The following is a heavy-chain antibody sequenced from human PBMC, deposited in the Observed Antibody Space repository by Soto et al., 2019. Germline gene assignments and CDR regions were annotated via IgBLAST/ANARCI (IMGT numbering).Heavy chain of an antibody. J-gene: IGHJ4*02. CDR1: GFTFDDYA. CDR2: ISWNSGSI. CDR3: ATGSGSYYNY. V-gene: IGHV3-9*01. D-gene: IGHD3-10*01. Sequence: DVQLVESGGGLVQPGRSLRLSCAASGFTFDDYAMHWVRQAPGKGLEWVSGISWNSGSIGYADSVKGRFTISRDNAKNSLYLQMNSLRAEDTALYYCATGSGSYYNYWGQGTLVTVSS.